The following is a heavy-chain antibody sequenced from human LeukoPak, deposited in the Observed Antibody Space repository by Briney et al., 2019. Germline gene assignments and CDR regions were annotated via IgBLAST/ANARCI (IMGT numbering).Heavy chain of an antibody. CDR3: ARAAVTGDFDY. J-gene: IGHJ4*02. D-gene: IGHD5-18*01. CDR2: ITNSGSTI. Sequence: AGGSLRLSCAASGFSFRSYEMSWVRQAPGKGLDWVSYITNSGSTIYYADSVKGRFTISRDNAKNSLYLQMNSLRAEDTAVYYCARAAVTGDFDYWGQGTLVTVSS. V-gene: IGHV3-48*03. CDR1: GFSFRSYE.